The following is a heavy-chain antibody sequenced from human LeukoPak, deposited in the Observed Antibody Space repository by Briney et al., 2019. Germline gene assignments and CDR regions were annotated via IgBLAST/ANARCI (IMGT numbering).Heavy chain of an antibody. CDR2: INPDGRDT. V-gene: IGHV3-7*01. D-gene: IGHD2-21*02. CDR1: GFTFNRCW. Sequence: GGSLRLSCVVSGFTFNRCWMNWVRQAPGKGLEWVAHINPDGRDTYYVDSVKGRFTISRDNAQNSMYLQMNSLRVEDTAVYYRTSWGDTTAEYFQRWGQSTLVTVSS. CDR3: TSWGDTTAEYFQR. J-gene: IGHJ1*01.